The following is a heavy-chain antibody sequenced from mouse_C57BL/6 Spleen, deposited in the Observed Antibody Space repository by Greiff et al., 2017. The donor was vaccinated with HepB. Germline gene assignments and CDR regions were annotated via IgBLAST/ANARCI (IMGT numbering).Heavy chain of an antibody. Sequence: VQLQQSGPELVKPGASVKIPCKASGYTFTDYNMDWVKQSHGKSLEWIGDINPNNGGTIYNQKFKGKATLTVDKSSSTAYMELRSLTSEDTAVYYCARSGYYDYDGYYYAMDYWGQGTSVTVSS. CDR3: ARSGYYDYDGYYYAMDY. J-gene: IGHJ4*01. CDR1: GYTFTDYN. D-gene: IGHD2-4*01. CDR2: INPNNGGT. V-gene: IGHV1-18*01.